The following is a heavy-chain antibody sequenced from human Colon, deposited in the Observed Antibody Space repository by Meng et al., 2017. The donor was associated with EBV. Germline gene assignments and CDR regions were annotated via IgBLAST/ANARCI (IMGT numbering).Heavy chain of an antibody. J-gene: IGHJ4*02. V-gene: IGHV4-30-4*01. Sequence: QVARQVSGPGLVKPSHTLCLTGTLSGCSINSGDYYWSWIRQPPGKGLEWIGYIYYTGSTYYNPSLKSRVTISMDTPKNQFSLRLSSVTAADTAVYYCARNYYFDYWGQGTLVTVSS. CDR2: IYYTGST. CDR3: ARNYYFDY. CDR1: GCSINSGDYY.